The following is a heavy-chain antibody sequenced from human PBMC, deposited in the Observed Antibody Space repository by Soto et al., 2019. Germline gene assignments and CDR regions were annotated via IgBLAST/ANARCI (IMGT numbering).Heavy chain of an antibody. CDR1: GGTFSSYT. J-gene: IGHJ6*03. D-gene: IGHD4-17*01. CDR3: ARTVTTELDYYYYYYMDV. CDR2: IIPILGIA. V-gene: IGHV1-69*02. Sequence: GASVKVSCTASGGTFSSYTISWVRQAPGQGLEWMGRIIPILGIANYAQKFQGRVTITADKSTSTAYMELSSLRSEDTAVYYCARTVTTELDYYYYYYMDVWGKGTTVTVSS.